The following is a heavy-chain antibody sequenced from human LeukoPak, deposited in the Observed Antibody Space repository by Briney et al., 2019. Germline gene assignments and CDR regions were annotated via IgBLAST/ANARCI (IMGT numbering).Heavy chain of an antibody. D-gene: IGHD3-3*01. J-gene: IGHJ3*02. CDR1: GYTFTSYD. CDR2: MNPNSGNT. V-gene: IGHV1-8*03. Sequence: ASVKVSCKASGYTFTSYDINWVRQATGQGLEWMGWMNPNSGNTGYAQKFQGRVTITRNTSISTAYMEPSSLRSEDTAVYYCARDMAQGNYDFWSGYYTGLNAFDIWGQGTMVTASS. CDR3: ARDMAQGNYDFWSGYYTGLNAFDI.